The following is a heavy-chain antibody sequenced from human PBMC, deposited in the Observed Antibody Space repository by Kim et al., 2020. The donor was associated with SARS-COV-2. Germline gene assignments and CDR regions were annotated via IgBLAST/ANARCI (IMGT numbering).Heavy chain of an antibody. Sequence: GGSLRLSCAASGFTFSSYEMNWVRQAPGKGLEWVSYISSSGSTIYYADSVKGRFTISRDNAKNSLYLQMNSLRAEDTAVYYCARDRKDSGYDLVPGYFDNWGQGTLVTVSS. D-gene: IGHD5-12*01. CDR2: ISSSGSTI. CDR1: GFTFSSYE. V-gene: IGHV3-48*03. CDR3: ARDRKDSGYDLVPGYFDN. J-gene: IGHJ4*02.